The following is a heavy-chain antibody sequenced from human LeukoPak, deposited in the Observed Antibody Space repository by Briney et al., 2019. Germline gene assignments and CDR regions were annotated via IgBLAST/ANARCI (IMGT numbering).Heavy chain of an antibody. CDR3: AKEFVSRSSLSLDD. CDR2: IGGNSDYA. Sequence: GGSLRLSCAASGFIFSTNAMAWVRQAPGKGLEWVSAIGGNSDYAFYADSVKGRFTTSRDNSKNTLYLQMNSLRVEDTAIYYCAKEFVSRSSLSLDDWGQGTLATVSS. D-gene: IGHD6-13*01. J-gene: IGHJ4*02. V-gene: IGHV3-23*01. CDR1: GFIFSTNA.